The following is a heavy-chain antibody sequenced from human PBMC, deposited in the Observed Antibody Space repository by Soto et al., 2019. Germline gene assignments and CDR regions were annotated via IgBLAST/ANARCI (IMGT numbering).Heavy chain of an antibody. CDR2: ISYDGSNK. Sequence: GSLRLSCAASGFTFSSYAMHWVRQAPGKGLEWVAVISYDGSNKYYADSVKGRFTISRDNSKNTLYLQMNSLRAEDTAVYYCAREGPYYDSIAYGMDVSGQGTTVTVSS. V-gene: IGHV3-30-3*01. J-gene: IGHJ6*02. CDR3: AREGPYYDSIAYGMDV. CDR1: GFTFSSYA. D-gene: IGHD3-22*01.